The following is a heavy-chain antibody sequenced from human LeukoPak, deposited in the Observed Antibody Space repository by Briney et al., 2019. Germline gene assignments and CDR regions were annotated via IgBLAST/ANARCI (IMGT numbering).Heavy chain of an antibody. D-gene: IGHD6-19*01. CDR1: GYTFTSYY. V-gene: IGHV1-46*01. CDR2: INPSGGST. CDR3: ARDTLGGYSSGWYYTDYYYYMDV. J-gene: IGHJ6*03. Sequence: ASVKVSCKASGYTFTSYYMHWVRQAPGQGLERMGIINPSGGSTSYAQKFQGRVTMTRDMSTSTVYMELSSLRSEDTAVYYCARDTLGGYSSGWYYTDYYYYMDVWGKGTTVTVSS.